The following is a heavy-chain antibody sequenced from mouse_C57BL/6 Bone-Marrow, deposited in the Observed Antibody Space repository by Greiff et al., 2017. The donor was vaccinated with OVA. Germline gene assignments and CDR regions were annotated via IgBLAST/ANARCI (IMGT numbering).Heavy chain of an antibody. Sequence: VQLQQSGAELARPGASVKLSCKASGYTFTSYGISWVKQRTGQGLEWIGEIYPRSGNTYYNEKFKGKATLTADKSSSKAYMELRSLTSEDSAVYFCASAYSLYYFYYWCQGTTLTVSA. CDR1: GYTFTSYG. D-gene: IGHD2-10*01. V-gene: IGHV1-81*01. J-gene: IGHJ2*01. CDR2: IYPRSGNT. CDR3: ASAYSLYYFYY.